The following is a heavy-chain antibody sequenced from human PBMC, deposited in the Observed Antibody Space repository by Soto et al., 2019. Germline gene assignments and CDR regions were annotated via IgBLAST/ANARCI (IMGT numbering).Heavy chain of an antibody. CDR2: IYYSGST. D-gene: IGHD3-9*01. CDR1: GGSISSGDYY. CDR3: AREILRYFDWSPEGFDY. V-gene: IGHV4-30-4*01. Sequence: PSETLSLTCTVSGGSISSGDYYWSWIRQPPGKGLEWIGYIYYSGSTYYNPSLKSRVTISVDTSKNQFSLKLSSVTAADTAVYYCAREILRYFDWSPEGFDYWGQATLVTVSS. J-gene: IGHJ4*02.